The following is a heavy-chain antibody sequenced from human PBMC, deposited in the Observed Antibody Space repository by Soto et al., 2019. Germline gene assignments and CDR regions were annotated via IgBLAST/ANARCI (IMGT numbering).Heavy chain of an antibody. J-gene: IGHJ4*02. CDR1: GFRYSIYS. CDR3: ARSVEGHFDY. CDR2: ITSDTKTI. V-gene: IGHV3-48*02. D-gene: IGHD6-19*01. Sequence: EVQLVESGGNLVQPGGSLRLSCAASGFRYSIYSMNWVRQAPGKGLEWSAYITSDTKTIKYADSVKGRFTISRDNGKNSVYLHMNSLRDEDTAMYYCARSVEGHFDYWGQGTVVTVSA.